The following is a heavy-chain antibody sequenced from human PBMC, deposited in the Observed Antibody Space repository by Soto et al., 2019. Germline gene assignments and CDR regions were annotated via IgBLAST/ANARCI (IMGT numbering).Heavy chain of an antibody. J-gene: IGHJ4*02. CDR3: AKDKPGTKSFAY. D-gene: IGHD1-1*01. V-gene: IGHV3-23*01. CDR1: GFSISSNA. CDR2: ISERGDTT. Sequence: EVQLLESGGGLVQPGGSLRLSCAASGFSISSNAMYWVRQAPGEGLEWVSGISERGDTTHYADSVKGRFTISRDTSNNTLSLQLNTLRADDTAVYYCAKDKPGTKSFAYWGQGTLVTVSS.